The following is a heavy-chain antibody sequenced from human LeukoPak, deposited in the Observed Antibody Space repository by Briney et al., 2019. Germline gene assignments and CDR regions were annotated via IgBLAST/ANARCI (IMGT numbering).Heavy chain of an antibody. Sequence: SETLSLTFTVSGDSISSYYWSWIRQPPGKGLEWTGYIYTSGGTNYIPSLKGRVTISIDTSKNQFSLKLSSVTAADSAVYYCARLTRLSTSPDRYYLDYWGQGTLVTVSS. D-gene: IGHD6-6*01. CDR3: ARLTRLSTSPDRYYLDY. J-gene: IGHJ4*02. V-gene: IGHV4-4*09. CDR2: IYTSGGT. CDR1: GDSISSYY.